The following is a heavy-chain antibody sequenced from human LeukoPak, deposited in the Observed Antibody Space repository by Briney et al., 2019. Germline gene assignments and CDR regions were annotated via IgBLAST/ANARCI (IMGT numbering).Heavy chain of an antibody. D-gene: IGHD7-27*01. J-gene: IGHJ4*02. CDR1: GFSFCTYT. CDR3: ARDLLGMDY. CDR2: ISYNVNDK. Sequence: GGSLRLSCVASGFSFCTYTMHWVRQAPGKGLEWVAVISYNVNDKYYADSVKGRFTISRDNSKNTLFLQMNSLRTEDTAVYYCARDLLGMDYWGQGTLVTVSS. V-gene: IGHV3-30-3*01.